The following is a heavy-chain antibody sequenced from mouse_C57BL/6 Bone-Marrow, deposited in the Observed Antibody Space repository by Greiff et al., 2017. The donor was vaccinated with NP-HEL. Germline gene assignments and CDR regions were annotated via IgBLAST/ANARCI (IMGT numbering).Heavy chain of an antibody. J-gene: IGHJ1*03. CDR2: ISDGGSYT. V-gene: IGHV5-4*03. D-gene: IGHD1-1*01. CDR1: GFTFSSYA. Sequence: EVKVVESGGGLVKPGGSLKLSCAASGFTFSSYAMSWVRQTPEKRLEWVATISDGGSYTYYPDNVKGRFTISRDNAKNNLYLQMSHLKSEDTAMYYCARVDYGSSWSDWYFDVWGTGTTVTVSS. CDR3: ARVDYGSSWSDWYFDV.